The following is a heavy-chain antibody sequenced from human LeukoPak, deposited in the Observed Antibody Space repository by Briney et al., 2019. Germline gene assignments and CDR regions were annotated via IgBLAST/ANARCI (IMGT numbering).Heavy chain of an antibody. Sequence: ASVKVSCKASGYTFTSYYMHWVRQAPGQGLEWMGIINPSGGSTSYAQKFQGRVTMTRDTSTSTVYMELSSLRSEDTAVYYCARDRQWIQLWQTWYFDYWGQGTLVTVSS. CDR3: ARDRQWIQLWQTWYFDY. D-gene: IGHD5-18*01. CDR1: GYTFTSYY. J-gene: IGHJ4*02. V-gene: IGHV1-46*01. CDR2: INPSGGST.